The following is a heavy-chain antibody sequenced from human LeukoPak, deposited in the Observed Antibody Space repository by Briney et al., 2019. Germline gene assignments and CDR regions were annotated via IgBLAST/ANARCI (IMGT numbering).Heavy chain of an antibody. Sequence: KSGGSLRLSCAASGFTFSSYSMNWVRQAPGKGLEWVSSISSSSSYIYYADPVKGRFTISRDNAKNSLYLQMNSLRAEDTAVYYCARGHSSGWYSVFGYWGQGTLVTVSS. D-gene: IGHD6-19*01. CDR3: ARGHSSGWYSVFGY. V-gene: IGHV3-21*01. CDR1: GFTFSSYS. CDR2: ISSSSSYI. J-gene: IGHJ4*02.